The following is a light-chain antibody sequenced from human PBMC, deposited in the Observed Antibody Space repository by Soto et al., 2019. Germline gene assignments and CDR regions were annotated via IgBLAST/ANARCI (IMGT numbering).Light chain of an antibody. CDR1: SSNIGAHYD. V-gene: IGLV1-40*01. Sequence: ITHPPSVSGAPGQRVTISCTGSSSNIGAHYDVHWYQQLPGTAPKLLIYGNSNRPSGVPDRFSGSKSGTSASLATTGLQAEDEADYYCQSYDNSLSVYVFGTGTKVTVL. CDR3: QSYDNSLSVYV. CDR2: GNS. J-gene: IGLJ1*01.